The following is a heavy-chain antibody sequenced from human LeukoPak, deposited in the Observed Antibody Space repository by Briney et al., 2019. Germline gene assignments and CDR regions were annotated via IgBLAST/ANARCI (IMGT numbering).Heavy chain of an antibody. CDR3: ARAGYSYGTGYYFDY. Sequence: PSETLSLTCTVSGGSISSYYWSWIRLPPGKGLEWIGYIYYTGATYYNPSLKSRVTISLDTSKNQFFLKLSSVTAADAAVYYCARAGYSYGTGYYFDYWSQGALVTVSS. CDR2: IYYTGAT. J-gene: IGHJ4*02. CDR1: GGSISSYY. V-gene: IGHV4-59*01. D-gene: IGHD5-18*01.